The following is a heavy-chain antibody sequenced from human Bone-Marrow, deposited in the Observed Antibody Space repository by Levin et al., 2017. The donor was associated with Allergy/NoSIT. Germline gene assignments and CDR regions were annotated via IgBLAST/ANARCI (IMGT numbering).Heavy chain of an antibody. CDR1: GFTFSNYP. J-gene: IGHJ4*02. Sequence: GESLKISCVASGFTFSNYPLHWVRQAPGKGLEWVAVISYDESKNYYADSVKGRFTISRDNSKNTLYLQMNSLRPEDTAVYYCARGPFLTGPDYWGQGSLVTVSS. CDR3: ARGPFLTGPDY. CDR2: ISYDESKN. D-gene: IGHD7-27*01. V-gene: IGHV3-30*04.